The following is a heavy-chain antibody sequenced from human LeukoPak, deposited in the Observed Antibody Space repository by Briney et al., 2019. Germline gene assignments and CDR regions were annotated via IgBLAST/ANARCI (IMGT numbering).Heavy chain of an antibody. CDR3: AKKRDAFDI. CDR1: GFTFTSYA. D-gene: IGHD5-24*01. J-gene: IGHJ3*02. CDR2: LTDSGGTT. Sequence: GGSLRLSCVASGFTFTSYAMGWVAQAPGRSPEWVSSLTDSGGTTYYVDSVKGRFTISRDNSKNTLYLHMNSLRAEDTAMYYCAKKRDAFDIWGQGTVVAVSS. V-gene: IGHV3-23*01.